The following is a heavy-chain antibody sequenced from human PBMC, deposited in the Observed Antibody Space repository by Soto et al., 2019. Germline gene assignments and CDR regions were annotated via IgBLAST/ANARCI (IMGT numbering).Heavy chain of an antibody. J-gene: IGHJ4*02. CDR1: GGSISSSNYY. CDR2: IHYSGST. D-gene: IGHD3-10*01. CDR3: ARHGEVFPTDY. V-gene: IGHV4-39*01. Sequence: QLQLQESGPGLVKPSETLSLICTVSGGSISTVSGGSISSSNYYWGWIRQPPGKGLEWIGSIHYSGSTYYNPSLKGRVAISVDTSKNQFSLKLSSVTAADTGVYYCARHGEVFPTDYWGQGTLVTVSS.